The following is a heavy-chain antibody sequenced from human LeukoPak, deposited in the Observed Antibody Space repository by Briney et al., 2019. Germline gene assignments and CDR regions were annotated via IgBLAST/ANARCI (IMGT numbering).Heavy chain of an antibody. D-gene: IGHD3-22*01. V-gene: IGHV1-8*01. J-gene: IGHJ3*02. CDR1: GYTFTSYD. CDR2: MNPNSGNT. Sequence: ASVKVSCKASGYTFTSYDINWVRQATGQGLEWMGWMNPNSGNTGYAQKFQGRVTITADKSTSTAYMELSSLRAEDTAVYYCARDLNWHYYDRKTAFDIWGQGTMVTVSS. CDR3: ARDLNWHYYDRKTAFDI.